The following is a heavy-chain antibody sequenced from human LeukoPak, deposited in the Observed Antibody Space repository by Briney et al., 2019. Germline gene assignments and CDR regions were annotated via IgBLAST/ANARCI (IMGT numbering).Heavy chain of an antibody. J-gene: IGHJ3*02. CDR2: IYTSGST. CDR3: ARGDSSGYSHAFDI. Sequence: SETLSLTCTVSGGSISSGSYYWSWIRQPAGKGLEWIGRIYTSGSTNYNPSLKSRVTISVDTSKNQFSLKLSSVTAADTAVYYCARGDSSGYSHAFDIWGQGTMVTVSS. D-gene: IGHD3-22*01. CDR1: GGSISSGSYY. V-gene: IGHV4-61*02.